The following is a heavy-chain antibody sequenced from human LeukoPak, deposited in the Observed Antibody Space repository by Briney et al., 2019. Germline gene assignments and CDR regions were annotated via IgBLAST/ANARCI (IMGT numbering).Heavy chain of an antibody. V-gene: IGHV3-23*01. CDR1: GFTFSSYA. D-gene: IGHD3-10*01. Sequence: GGSLRLSCAASGFTFSSYAMSWVRQAPGKGLEWVSSISGSSCSTYYADSVKGRFTISRDNSKHTLYLQMNSLRAEDTAVYYCAKGDTLPSTLWFGEVGYYGMDVWGKGTTVTVSS. J-gene: IGHJ6*04. CDR2: ISGSSCST. CDR3: AKGDTLPSTLWFGEVGYYGMDV.